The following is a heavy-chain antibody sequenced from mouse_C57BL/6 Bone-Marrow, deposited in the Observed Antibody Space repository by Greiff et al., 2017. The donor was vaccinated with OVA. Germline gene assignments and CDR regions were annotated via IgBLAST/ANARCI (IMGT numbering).Heavy chain of an antibody. CDR3: ARGGTEFDY. Sequence: EVQLQQSGPELVKPGASVKISCKASGYTLNDYYMNWVQQSHGKSLEWLGVINPNNGGTSYNQKFKGKATLTVDKSSSTAYMEHRSLTSEDSAVYYCARGGTEFDYWGQGTTLTVSS. CDR1: GYTLNDYY. J-gene: IGHJ2*01. V-gene: IGHV1-26*01. D-gene: IGHD3-3*01. CDR2: INPNNGGT.